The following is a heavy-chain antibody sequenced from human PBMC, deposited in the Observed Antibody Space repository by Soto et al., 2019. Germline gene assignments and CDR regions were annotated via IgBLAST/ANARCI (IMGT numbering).Heavy chain of an antibody. CDR1: GGSFSGYY. Sequence: ASETLSLTCAVYGGSFSGYYWRCIRQPQGKGLEWIGEINHSGSTNYNPSLKSRVTISVDTSKNQFSLKLSSVTAVDTAVYYCARSPRYYDFWSGYSELLTTPNYYYYMDVWGKGTTVTVSS. D-gene: IGHD3-3*01. J-gene: IGHJ6*03. CDR2: INHSGST. CDR3: ARSPRYYDFWSGYSELLTTPNYYYYMDV. V-gene: IGHV4-34*01.